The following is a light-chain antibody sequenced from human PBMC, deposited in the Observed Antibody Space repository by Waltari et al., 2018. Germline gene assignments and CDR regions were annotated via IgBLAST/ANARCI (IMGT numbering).Light chain of an antibody. CDR2: SAS. V-gene: IGKV1-33*01. CDR1: QGINSY. CDR3: QQYDNFPLS. Sequence: DIQMTQSPSSLSASVGDRVTIPCRATQGINSYLSWYQQKPGKAPKRLIYSASELESGVPSRFSGSGSGTEYTLTISSLQPEDIATYYCQQYDNFPLSFGGGTKVEIK. J-gene: IGKJ4*01.